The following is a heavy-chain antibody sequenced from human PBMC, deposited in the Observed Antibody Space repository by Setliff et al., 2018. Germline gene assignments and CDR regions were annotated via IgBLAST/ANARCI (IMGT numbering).Heavy chain of an antibody. CDR3: ARVSGFLYMDV. Sequence: PSETLSLTCAASGGTFTYYYWTWIRQSPAKGLEWIGEITHTGTTGSTKYNPSLKGRATLSIDASKRQFSLKLTSVTAADTAVYYCARVSGFLYMDVWGKGTTVTVSS. D-gene: IGHD3-3*01. V-gene: IGHV4-34*01. CDR2: ITHTGTTGST. J-gene: IGHJ6*03. CDR1: GGTFTYYY.